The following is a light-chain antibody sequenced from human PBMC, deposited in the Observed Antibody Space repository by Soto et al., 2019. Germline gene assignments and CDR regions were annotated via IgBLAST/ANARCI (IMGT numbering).Light chain of an antibody. Sequence: EIVMTQSASTLSGSPGERATLSCGASQSISSNLAWYQQKPGQAPRLLMFRTSSRATGFPARFSGSGSGTEFNLTISSLQSEDFGVYYCQQYNNWPRATFGGGTKVDIK. CDR3: QQYNNWPRAT. V-gene: IGKV3-15*01. J-gene: IGKJ4*01. CDR1: QSISSN. CDR2: RTS.